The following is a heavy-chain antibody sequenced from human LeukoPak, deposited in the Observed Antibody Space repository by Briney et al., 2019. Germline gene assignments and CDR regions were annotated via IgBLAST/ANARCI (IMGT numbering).Heavy chain of an antibody. J-gene: IGHJ4*02. CDR2: IDSDTYGNTI. D-gene: IGHD4-17*01. Sequence: GGSLRLSCEGSAFIFSGHWMNWVRQTPGKGLEWISYIDSDTYGNTIYYPHTVKGRFTISRDNAKNSLYLQMDSLRDEDTAVYYCARDRDYAFDYWGQGTLVTVSS. CDR3: ARDRDYAFDY. V-gene: IGHV3-48*02. CDR1: AFIFSGHW.